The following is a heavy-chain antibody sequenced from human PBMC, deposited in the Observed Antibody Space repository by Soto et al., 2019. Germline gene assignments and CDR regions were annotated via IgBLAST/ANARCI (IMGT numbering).Heavy chain of an antibody. Sequence: RLSCAASGFAFSRYSMNWVRQAPGKGLEWISYISSSTGTTYYADSVKGRFTISRDNAKNSLYLQMNSLRDEDTAVYYCAGDRPSSSWSFEIWGQGTMVTVSS. CDR1: GFAFSRYS. D-gene: IGHD6-13*01. CDR3: AGDRPSSSWSFEI. J-gene: IGHJ3*02. CDR2: ISSSTGTT. V-gene: IGHV3-48*02.